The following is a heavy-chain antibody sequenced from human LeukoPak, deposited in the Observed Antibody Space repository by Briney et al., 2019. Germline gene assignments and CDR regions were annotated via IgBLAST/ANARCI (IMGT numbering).Heavy chain of an antibody. V-gene: IGHV4-31*03. CDR1: GGSISRGDNY. CDR2: IYYSGRT. J-gene: IGHJ3*02. D-gene: IGHD3-10*01. CDR3: ARDRSGSSSLNAFDI. Sequence: SETLSLTCTVSGGSISRGDNYWSWIRQYPGKGLECIGYIYYSGRTYYNPSLKSRVTISIDTSRSQFSLRLSSVTAADTAVYYCARDRSGSSSLNAFDIWGQGTMVTASS.